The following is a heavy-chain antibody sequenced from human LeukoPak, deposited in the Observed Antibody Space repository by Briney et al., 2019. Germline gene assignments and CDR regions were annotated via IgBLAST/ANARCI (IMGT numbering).Heavy chain of an antibody. CDR1: GGSISSSSYY. J-gene: IGHJ4*02. CDR2: INHSGST. Sequence: RPSETLSLTCTVSGGSISSSSYYWGWIRQPPGKGLEWIGEINHSGSTNYNPSLKSRVTISVDTSKNQFSLKLSSVTAADTAVYYCARGRMATVGGYYFDYWGQGTLVTVSS. D-gene: IGHD5-24*01. V-gene: IGHV4-39*07. CDR3: ARGRMATVGGYYFDY.